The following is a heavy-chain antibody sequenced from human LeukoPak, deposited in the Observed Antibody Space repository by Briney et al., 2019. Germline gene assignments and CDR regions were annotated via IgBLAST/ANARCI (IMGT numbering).Heavy chain of an antibody. V-gene: IGHV1-69*01. Sequence: SVKVSCKASGGTFSSYAISWVRQAPGQGLEWMGGIIPIFGTANYAQKFQGRVTITADESTSTAYMELSSLGSEDTAVYYCARPQVDCSSTSCYTPFDYWGQGTLVTVSS. D-gene: IGHD2-2*02. CDR3: ARPQVDCSSTSCYTPFDY. CDR1: GGTFSSYA. J-gene: IGHJ4*02. CDR2: IIPIFGTA.